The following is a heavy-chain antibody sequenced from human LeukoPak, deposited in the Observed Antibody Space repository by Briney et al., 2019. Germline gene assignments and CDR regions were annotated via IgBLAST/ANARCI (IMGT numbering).Heavy chain of an antibody. CDR2: ISAYNGNT. J-gene: IGHJ4*02. CDR3: ARDRSKYYGSGSYYTEDY. D-gene: IGHD3-10*01. Sequence: EASVKVSCKASGYTFTSYGISWVRQAPGQGLEWMGWISAYNGNTNYAQKLQGRVTMTTDTSTSTAYMELRSLRSDDTAVYYCARDRSKYYGSGSYYTEDYWGQGTLVTVSS. V-gene: IGHV1-18*01. CDR1: GYTFTSYG.